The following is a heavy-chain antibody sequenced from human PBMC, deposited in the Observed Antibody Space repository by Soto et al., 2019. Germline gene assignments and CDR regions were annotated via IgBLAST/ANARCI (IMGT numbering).Heavy chain of an antibody. J-gene: IGHJ4*02. D-gene: IGHD6-19*01. CDR1: GFSFDDYT. CDR3: AKDINSSGWYSLDY. Sequence: SGGSLRLSCAASGFSFDDYTMHWVRQGPGKGLEWVSLITWDGGSTYYADSVKGRFTISRDNSKNSLYLQMNSLRTEDTALYYCAKDINSSGWYSLDYWGQGTLVTVSS. CDR2: ITWDGGST. V-gene: IGHV3-43*01.